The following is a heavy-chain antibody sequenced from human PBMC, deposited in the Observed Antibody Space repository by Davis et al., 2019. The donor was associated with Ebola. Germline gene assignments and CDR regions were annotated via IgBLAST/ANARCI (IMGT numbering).Heavy chain of an antibody. Sequence: ASVKVSCKASGYTFTSYAMHWVRQAPGQRLEWMGWINAGNGNTKYSQKFQGRVTITRDTSASTAYMELSSLRSEDTAVYYCARDRQYDFWSGYTSYYYYYGMDVWGQGTTVTVSS. D-gene: IGHD3-3*01. CDR2: INAGNGNT. CDR1: GYTFTSYA. CDR3: ARDRQYDFWSGYTSYYYYYGMDV. J-gene: IGHJ6*02. V-gene: IGHV1-3*01.